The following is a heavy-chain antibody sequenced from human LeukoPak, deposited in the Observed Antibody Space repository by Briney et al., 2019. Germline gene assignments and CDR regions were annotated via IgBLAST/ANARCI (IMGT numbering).Heavy chain of an antibody. CDR3: ARLRTSSWYRGWFDP. Sequence: GSLRLSCAASGFTFSSYWMSWIRQPPGKGLEWIGEINHSGSTNYNPSLKSRVTISVDTSKNQFSLKLSSVTAADTAVYYCARLRTSSWYRGWFDPWGQGTLVTVSS. D-gene: IGHD6-13*01. J-gene: IGHJ5*02. V-gene: IGHV4-34*01. CDR2: INHSGST. CDR1: GFTFSSYW.